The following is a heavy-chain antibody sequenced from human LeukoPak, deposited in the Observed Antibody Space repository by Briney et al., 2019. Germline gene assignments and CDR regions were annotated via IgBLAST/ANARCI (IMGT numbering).Heavy chain of an antibody. Sequence: PGGSLRLSCAASGFTFITYVMHWVRQAPGKGLEWVGVIWYDGSNKYYADSVKGRFTISRDNSKNTLYLQMNSLRAEDAAVFYCARGRRRDANTFDAFDIWGQGTMVTVSS. CDR2: IWYDGSNK. V-gene: IGHV3-33*01. CDR1: GFTFITYV. CDR3: ARGRRRDANTFDAFDI. J-gene: IGHJ3*02. D-gene: IGHD5-24*01.